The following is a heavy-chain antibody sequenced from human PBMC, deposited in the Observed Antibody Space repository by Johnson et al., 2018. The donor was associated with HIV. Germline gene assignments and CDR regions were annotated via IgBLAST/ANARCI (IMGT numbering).Heavy chain of an antibody. CDR1: GFTFSSYW. CDR3: VRGNYYYDMRTYQGRFDAFCI. J-gene: IGHJ3*02. V-gene: IGHV3-74*01. D-gene: IGHD3-22*01. CDR2: INSDGSST. Sequence: VQLVESGGGLVQPGGSLRLSCAASGFTFSSYWMHWVRQAPGKGLVWVSRINSDGSSTRYADSVKGRFTISRDNAKNTLYLQMNSLRVEDTAVYYCVRGNYYYDMRTYQGRFDAFCIWGQGTMVTVAS.